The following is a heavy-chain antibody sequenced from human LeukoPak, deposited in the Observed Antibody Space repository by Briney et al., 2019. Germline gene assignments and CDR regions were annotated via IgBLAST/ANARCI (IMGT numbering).Heavy chain of an antibody. CDR3: ARSPGSFWNFDY. J-gene: IGHJ4*02. V-gene: IGHV3-11*06. D-gene: IGHD1-26*01. CDR1: GFTFSDYY. CDR2: ISSSSTYT. Sequence: PGGSLRLSCAASGFTFSDYYMSWIRQAPGRGLEWVSYISSSSTYTNYADSVKGRFTISRDNAKNSLYLQMNSLRAEDTAVYYCARSPGSFWNFDYWGQGTLVTVSS.